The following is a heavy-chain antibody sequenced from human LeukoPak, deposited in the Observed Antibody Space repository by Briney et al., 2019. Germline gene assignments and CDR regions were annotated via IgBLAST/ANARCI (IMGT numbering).Heavy chain of an antibody. CDR1: GDSISSYY. J-gene: IGHJ6*02. V-gene: IGHV4-59*01. CDR2: IYYIGST. Sequence: SETLSLTCTVSGDSISSYYWSCIRQPPRKRLEWIWYIYYIGSTNYNPSLKSRVTISVDTSKNQFSLKLSSVTAADTAVYYCARTGTAMVYYYGMDVWGQGTTVTVSS. D-gene: IGHD5-18*01. CDR3: ARTGTAMVYYYGMDV.